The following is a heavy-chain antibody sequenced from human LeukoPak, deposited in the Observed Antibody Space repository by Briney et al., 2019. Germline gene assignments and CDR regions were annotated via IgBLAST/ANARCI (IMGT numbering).Heavy chain of an antibody. Sequence: GGSLRLSCAASGFTFSSYSMNWVRQAPGKGLEWVSYISSSSSTIYYADSVKGRFTISRDNAKNSLYLQMNSLRAEDTAVYYCARDSPDIVVVVAATDAFDIWGQGTMVTVSS. J-gene: IGHJ3*02. D-gene: IGHD2-15*01. CDR1: GFTFSSYS. CDR2: ISSSSSTI. CDR3: ARDSPDIVVVVAATDAFDI. V-gene: IGHV3-48*01.